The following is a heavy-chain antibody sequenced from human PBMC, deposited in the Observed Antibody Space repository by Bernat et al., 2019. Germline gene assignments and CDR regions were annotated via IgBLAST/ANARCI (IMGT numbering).Heavy chain of an antibody. CDR3: ARDKGIFGVLSPFDY. D-gene: IGHD3-3*01. V-gene: IGHV3-30*01. Sequence: QVQLVESGGGVVQPGRSLRLSCAASGFTFNSYAMHWVRQAPGKGLDWVAFISNDGSNQYYADSVKGRVTISRDNSKSTLYLQMNSLRAEDTAIYYCARDKGIFGVLSPFDYWGQGTLVTVSS. CDR2: ISNDGSNQ. CDR1: GFTFNSYA. J-gene: IGHJ4*02.